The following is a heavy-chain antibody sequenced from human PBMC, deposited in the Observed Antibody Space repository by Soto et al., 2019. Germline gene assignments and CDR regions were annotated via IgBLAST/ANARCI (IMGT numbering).Heavy chain of an antibody. D-gene: IGHD1-20*01. V-gene: IGHV1-58*01. CDR1: GFTFTSSA. CDR2: IVVGSGNT. CDR3: AAPNRYNWNLAYYYYGMDV. J-gene: IGHJ6*02. Sequence: SVKVSCKASGFTFTSSAVQWVRQARGQRLEWIGWIVVGSGNTNYAQEFQERVTITRDMSTSTAYMELSSLRSEDTAVYYCAAPNRYNWNLAYYYYGMDVWGQGTTVTVSS.